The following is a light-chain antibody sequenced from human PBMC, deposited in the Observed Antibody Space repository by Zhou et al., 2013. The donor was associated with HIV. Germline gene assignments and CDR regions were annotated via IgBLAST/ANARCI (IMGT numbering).Light chain of an antibody. V-gene: IGKV3-11*01. Sequence: DIVMTQSPATLSVSPGERVTLSCRASQSVSRNLAWYQQRPGQAPRLLIYAASSRATDIPARFSGSGSGTDFTLTISSLEPEDFAVYYCQHRSNWPPGVTFGPGTKLD. J-gene: IGKJ3*01. CDR1: QSVSRN. CDR3: QHRSNWPPGVT. CDR2: AAS.